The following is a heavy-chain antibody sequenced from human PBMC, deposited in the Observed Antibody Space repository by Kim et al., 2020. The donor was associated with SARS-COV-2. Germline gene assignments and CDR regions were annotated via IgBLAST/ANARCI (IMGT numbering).Heavy chain of an antibody. V-gene: IGHV1-18*01. CDR3: ARDRYTSTGPFFDL. CDR2: ITPKNGNT. J-gene: IGHJ4*02. CDR1: GYTFTTYG. Sequence: ASVKVSCKASGYTFTTYGVTWVRQAPGQGLEWMGWITPKNGNTYYAQNVQGRVTLTSDTSTSTAYMDLRSLRSDDTAVYYCARDRYTSTGPFFDLWGQGT. D-gene: IGHD2-2*01.